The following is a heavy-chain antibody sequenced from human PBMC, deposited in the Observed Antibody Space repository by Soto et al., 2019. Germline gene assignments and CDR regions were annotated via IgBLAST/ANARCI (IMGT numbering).Heavy chain of an antibody. CDR1: GGSISSYY. J-gene: IGHJ4*02. CDR2: IYYSAST. D-gene: IGHD2-21*02. V-gene: IGHV4-59*08. Sequence: QVQLQESGPGLVKPSETLSLTCTVSGGSISSYYWSWIRQPPGKGLEWIGYIYYSASTNYSPSLQNRVTISVDTSKNQFSLNLSSVTAADTAVYYCARHLPYCGGDCYSLDYWGQGTLVTVSS. CDR3: ARHLPYCGGDCYSLDY.